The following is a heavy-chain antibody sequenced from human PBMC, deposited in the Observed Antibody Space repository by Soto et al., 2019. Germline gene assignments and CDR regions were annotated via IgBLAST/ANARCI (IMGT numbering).Heavy chain of an antibody. CDR2: ISWNSGSI. CDR3: AKAKTTIFGVVNDWFDP. J-gene: IGHJ5*02. CDR1: GFTFDDYA. D-gene: IGHD3-3*01. V-gene: IGHV3-9*01. Sequence: EVQLVESGGGLVQPGRSLRLSCAASGFTFDDYAMHWVRQAPGKGLEWVSGISWNSGSIGYADSVKGRFTISRDNAKNSLYLQMNSLRAEDTALYYCAKAKTTIFGVVNDWFDPWGQGTLVTVSS.